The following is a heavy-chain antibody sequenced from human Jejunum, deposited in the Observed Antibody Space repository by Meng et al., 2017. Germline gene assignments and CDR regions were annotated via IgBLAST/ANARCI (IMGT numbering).Heavy chain of an antibody. J-gene: IGHJ4*02. V-gene: IGHV3-21*01. CDR1: GFTFSSYN. Sequence: GESLKISWAASGFTFSSYNMKWVRQAPGKGLEGVSSISSSSSYIYYADSVKGRFTISRDNAKNSLYLQMNSLRAEDTAVYYCASSTNYYQSSGYFFEVFDYWGQGTLVTGAS. D-gene: IGHD3-22*01. CDR2: ISSSSSYI. CDR3: ASSTNYYQSSGYFFEVFDY.